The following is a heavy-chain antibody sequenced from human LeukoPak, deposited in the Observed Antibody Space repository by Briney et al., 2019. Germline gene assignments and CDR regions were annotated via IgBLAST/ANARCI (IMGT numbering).Heavy chain of an antibody. CDR2: VKSKTDAGTT. Sequence: GGSLRLSCAASGFTFSSYWMSWVRQAPGKGLEWVGRVKSKTDAGTTDYAAPVKGRFTISRDDSKNTLYLQMNSLKTEDTAVYYCTTDFLGPHDYGAFWGRGTLVTVSS. J-gene: IGHJ2*01. CDR1: GFTFSSYW. D-gene: IGHD4-17*01. CDR3: TTDFLGPHDYGAF. V-gene: IGHV3-15*01.